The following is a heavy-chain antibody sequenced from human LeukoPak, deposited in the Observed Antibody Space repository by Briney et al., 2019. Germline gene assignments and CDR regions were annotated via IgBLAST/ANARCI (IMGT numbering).Heavy chain of an antibody. CDR3: ARDKAAGC. Sequence: SETLSLICTVSGGSISSYYWSWIRQPPGKGLEWIGYIYYSGSTNYNPSLKSRVTISVDTSKNQFSLKLSSVTAADTAVYYCARDKAAGCWGQGTLVTVSS. CDR1: GGSISSYY. V-gene: IGHV4-59*01. J-gene: IGHJ4*02. D-gene: IGHD6-13*01. CDR2: IYYSGST.